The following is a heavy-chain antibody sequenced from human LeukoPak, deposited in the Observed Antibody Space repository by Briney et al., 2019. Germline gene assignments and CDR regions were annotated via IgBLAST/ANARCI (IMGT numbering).Heavy chain of an antibody. V-gene: IGHV3-7*01. J-gene: IGHJ4*02. CDR2: IYGDGSAI. D-gene: IGHD2-15*01. CDR1: GFTFSSFW. Sequence: PGGSLRLSCAASGFTFSSFWRSWVRHAPGKGLEWVANIYGDGSAIYYVDSVKGRFSISRDNAKDSLYLQTSTLRAEDTAVYYCARDGSSFDYWGQGALVTVSS. CDR3: ARDGSSFDY.